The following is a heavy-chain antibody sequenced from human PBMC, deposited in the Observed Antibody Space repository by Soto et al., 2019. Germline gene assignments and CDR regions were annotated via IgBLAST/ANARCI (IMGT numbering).Heavy chain of an antibody. CDR3: AKGSLGYCSGGSCYSFDP. V-gene: IGHV3-9*01. Sequence: EVQLVESGGGLVQPGRSLRLSCAASGFTFDDYAMHWVRQAPGKGLEWVSGISWNSGSIGYADSVKGRFTISRDNAKNSLYLQMNSLRAEDTALYYCAKGSLGYCSGGSCYSFDPWGQGTLVTVSS. CDR2: ISWNSGSI. D-gene: IGHD2-15*01. J-gene: IGHJ5*02. CDR1: GFTFDDYA.